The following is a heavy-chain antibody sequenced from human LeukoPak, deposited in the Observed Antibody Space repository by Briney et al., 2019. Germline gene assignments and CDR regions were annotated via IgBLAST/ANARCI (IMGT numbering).Heavy chain of an antibody. V-gene: IGHV1-18*01. Sequence: ASVTVSFKACGYTFTSYGISWVRQAPGQGLEWMGWISAYNCNTNYAQKLQGRVTMTTDTSTSTAYMELRSLRSDDTALYYCARGSRNWNYGDYWGQGTLVTVSS. J-gene: IGHJ4*02. CDR1: GYTFTSYG. CDR2: ISAYNCNT. D-gene: IGHD1-7*01. CDR3: ARGSRNWNYGDY.